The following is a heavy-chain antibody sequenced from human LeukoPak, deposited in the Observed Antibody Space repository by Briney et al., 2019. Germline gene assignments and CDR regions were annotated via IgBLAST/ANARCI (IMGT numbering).Heavy chain of an antibody. V-gene: IGHV1-2*02. J-gene: IGHJ5*02. D-gene: IGHD6-13*01. CDR1: GYTFTVYY. Sequence: GTSGNVSCKASGYTFTVYYMHWVRQAPGQGLESMGWINPNSGGTNYAQKFQGRVTMTRDTSISTAYMELSRLRSDDTAVYYCARDPGTKGSSSWYVLGWFDPWGQGTLVTVSS. CDR3: ARDPGTKGSSSWYVLGWFDP. CDR2: INPNSGGT.